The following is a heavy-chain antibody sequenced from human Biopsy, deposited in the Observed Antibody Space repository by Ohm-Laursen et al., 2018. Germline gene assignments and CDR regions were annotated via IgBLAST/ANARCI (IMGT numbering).Heavy chain of an antibody. CDR3: AKRGVERGRPLAY. Sequence: ASVKVSCKASGGTFSSFGISWVRQAPGQGLEWMGEINSMFGTTNYTQTFQGRVTITADESTSTAYMEVSSLRSEDTAVYYCAKRGVERGRPLAYWGQGTLVTVSS. V-gene: IGHV1-69*13. D-gene: IGHD1-1*01. CDR2: INSMFGTT. J-gene: IGHJ4*02. CDR1: GGTFSSFG.